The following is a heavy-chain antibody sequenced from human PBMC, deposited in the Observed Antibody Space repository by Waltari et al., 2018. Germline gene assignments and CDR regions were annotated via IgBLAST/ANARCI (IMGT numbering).Heavy chain of an antibody. D-gene: IGHD2-2*01. CDR3: ARGVIVVVEDWFDP. CDR2: INHSGST. CDR1: GGSFSGYY. Sequence: QVQLQQWGAGLLKPSETLSLTCAVYGGSFSGYYWSWIRQPPGKGLEWIGEINHSGSTNYNPSLKSRVTISVDTSKNQVSLKLSSVTAADTAVYYCARGVIVVVEDWFDPWGQGTLVTVSS. V-gene: IGHV4-34*01. J-gene: IGHJ5*02.